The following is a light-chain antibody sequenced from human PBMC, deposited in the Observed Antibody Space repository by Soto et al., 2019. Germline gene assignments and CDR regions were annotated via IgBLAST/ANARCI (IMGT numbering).Light chain of an antibody. Sequence: QSVLTQPPSASGTPGQRVTISCSGSSSNIGSGTVNWYQQLPGTAPKLLIYNNNQWPSGVPDRFSGSKSGTSASLAISGLQSEDDADYYCAAWDVSLNGLYVFGTGTKLTVL. CDR3: AAWDVSLNGLYV. J-gene: IGLJ1*01. V-gene: IGLV1-44*01. CDR1: SSNIGSGT. CDR2: NNN.